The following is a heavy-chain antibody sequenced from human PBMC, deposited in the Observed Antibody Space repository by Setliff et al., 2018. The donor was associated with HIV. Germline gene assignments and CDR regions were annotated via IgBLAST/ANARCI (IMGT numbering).Heavy chain of an antibody. J-gene: IGHJ4*02. CDR3: ARSVPDSAYRPTDY. Sequence: PGGSLRLSCAASGFTSGYTFSNYWMSWVRQAPGKGLEWVANINQNGREKYYVDSVKGRFTISRDNAKNSLYLQMSSLRVEDTAVYYCARSVPDSAYRPTDYWGQGTQVTVSS. CDR1: GFTSGYTFSNYW. D-gene: IGHD3-22*01. V-gene: IGHV3-7*03. CDR2: INQNGREK.